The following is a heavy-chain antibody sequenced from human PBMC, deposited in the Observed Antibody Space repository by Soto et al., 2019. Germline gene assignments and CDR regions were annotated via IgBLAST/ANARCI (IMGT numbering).Heavy chain of an antibody. J-gene: IGHJ4*02. V-gene: IGHV1-3*01. CDR1: GYTFTSYA. CDR2: INAGNGNT. D-gene: IGHD2-2*01. Sequence: QVQLVQSGAEVKKPGASVKVSCKASGYTFTSYAMHWVRQAPGQRLEWMGWINAGNGNTKYSQKFQGRVTITRDTSASTAYMERSSLRSEDTAVYYCALLGYCSSTSCYVGSLDYWGQGTLVTVSS. CDR3: ALLGYCSSTSCYVGSLDY.